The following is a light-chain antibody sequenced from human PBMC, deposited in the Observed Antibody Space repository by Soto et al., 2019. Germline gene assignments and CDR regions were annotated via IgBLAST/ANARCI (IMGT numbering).Light chain of an antibody. Sequence: QSALTQPASVSGSPGQSITISCTGTSSDVGGYNYVSWYQQHPGKAPKLMIYDVRNRPSGASNRFSGSKSGNTASLTISRLHAEDEADYYCSSYTSSSTLKVFGTGTKVTVL. CDR2: DVR. CDR1: SSDVGGYNY. V-gene: IGLV2-14*01. J-gene: IGLJ1*01. CDR3: SSYTSSSTLKV.